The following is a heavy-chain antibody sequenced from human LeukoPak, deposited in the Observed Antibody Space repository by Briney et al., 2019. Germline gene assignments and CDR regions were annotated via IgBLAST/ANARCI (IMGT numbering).Heavy chain of an antibody. V-gene: IGHV4-59*08. CDR3: ARQRGYALDP. J-gene: IGHJ5*02. Sequence: SETLSVTCTVSGGSISSYYWSWIRQPPGKGLEWIGYIYYSGSTNYNPSLKSRVTISVDTSKNQFSLKLSSVTAADTAVYYCARQRGYALDPWGQGTLVTVSS. CDR2: IYYSGST. CDR1: GGSISSYY. D-gene: IGHD2-2*01.